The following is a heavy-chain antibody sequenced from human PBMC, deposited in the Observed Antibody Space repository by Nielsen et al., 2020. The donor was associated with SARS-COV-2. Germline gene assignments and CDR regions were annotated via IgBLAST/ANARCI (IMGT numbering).Heavy chain of an antibody. CDR2: INAGNGNT. Sequence: ASVKVSCKASGYTFTSYAMHWVRQAPGQRLEWMGWINAGNGNTKYSQKFQGRVTITRDTSASTAYMELRSLRSDDTAVYYCARGGYSYGWRFDYWGQGTLVTVSS. J-gene: IGHJ4*02. CDR1: GYTFTSYA. V-gene: IGHV1-3*01. CDR3: ARGGYSYGWRFDY. D-gene: IGHD5-18*01.